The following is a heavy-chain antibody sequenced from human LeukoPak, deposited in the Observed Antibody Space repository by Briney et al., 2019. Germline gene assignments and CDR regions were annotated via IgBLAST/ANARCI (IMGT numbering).Heavy chain of an antibody. J-gene: IGHJ4*02. Sequence: GGSLRLSCAASGFTFNDYAMHWVRQAPGKGLEWVSFITRDGGGTYYGDSVEGRFTISRENSKNSLYLQMNSLRTEDTALYYCAKDIREYSSSWYEGGFDHWGQGTLVTVSS. CDR1: GFTFNDYA. CDR2: ITRDGGGT. V-gene: IGHV3-43*02. D-gene: IGHD6-13*01. CDR3: AKDIREYSSSWYEGGFDH.